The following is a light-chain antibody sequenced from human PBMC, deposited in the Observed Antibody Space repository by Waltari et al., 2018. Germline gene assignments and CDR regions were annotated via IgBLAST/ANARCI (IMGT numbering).Light chain of an antibody. J-gene: IGKJ1*01. CDR1: QSVLFSSNNKNY. CDR2: WAS. V-gene: IGKV4-1*01. CDR3: QQYYSTPWT. Sequence: DIVMTQSPDSVAVSLGERATINCKSSQSVLFSSNNKNYLAWYQQKPGQPPKLLIYWASTRESGVPDRFSGSESGTDFTLTISSLQAEDVAVYYCQQYYSTPWTFGQGTKVEIK.